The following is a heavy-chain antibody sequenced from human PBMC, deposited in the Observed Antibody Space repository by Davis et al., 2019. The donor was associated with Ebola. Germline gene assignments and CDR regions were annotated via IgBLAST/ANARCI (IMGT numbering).Heavy chain of an antibody. D-gene: IGHD5-12*01. V-gene: IGHV3-74*01. CDR2: INTDGSST. CDR3: ARGIRYSGNYYYGVDV. Sequence: HTGGSLRLSCAASGFTFSNYWMHWVRQAPEKGLVWVSRINTDGSSTNYADSVKGRFTISRDNAKNTLYLQMNSLRAEDTAVYYCARGIRYSGNYYYGVDVWGQGTTVTVSS. CDR1: GFTFSNYW. J-gene: IGHJ6*02.